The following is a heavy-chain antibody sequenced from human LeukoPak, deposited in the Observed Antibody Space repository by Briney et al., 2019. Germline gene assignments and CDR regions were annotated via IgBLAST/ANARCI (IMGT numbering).Heavy chain of an antibody. Sequence: GGSLRLSCAVSGITLSNYGMSWVRQAPGKGLEWVAGISDSGGRTNYADSVRGRFTISRDNPKNTLYLQMNSLRAEDTAVYFCAKRGVVIRVILVGFHKEAYYFDSWGQGILVTVSS. CDR3: AKRGVVIRVILVGFHKEAYYFDS. CDR1: GITLSNYG. D-gene: IGHD3-22*01. V-gene: IGHV3-23*01. J-gene: IGHJ4*02. CDR2: ISDSGGRT.